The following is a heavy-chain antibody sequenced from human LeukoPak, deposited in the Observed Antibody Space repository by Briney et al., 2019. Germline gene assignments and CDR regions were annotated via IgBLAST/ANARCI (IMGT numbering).Heavy chain of an antibody. D-gene: IGHD3-10*01. CDR3: ARHEKLGQFDY. J-gene: IGHJ4*02. CDR2: VYYSGSA. Sequence: SETLSLTCTVSSGSISSYYWSWIRQPPGKGLEWIGYVYYSGSANYNPSLKSRVTISVDTSKNQFSLKLSSVTAADTAVYYCARHEKLGQFDYWGQGTLATVSS. V-gene: IGHV4-59*08. CDR1: SGSISSYY.